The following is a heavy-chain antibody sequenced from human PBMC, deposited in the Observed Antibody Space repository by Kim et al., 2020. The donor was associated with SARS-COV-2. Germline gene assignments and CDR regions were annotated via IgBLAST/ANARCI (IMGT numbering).Heavy chain of an antibody. CDR3: ARDETGSGWKRAFDY. V-gene: IGHV3-11*01. Sequence: DSLKGRFTISRDNAKNPLYLQMKCLRAEDTAVYYCARDETGSGWKRAFDYWGQGTLVTVSS. J-gene: IGHJ4*02. D-gene: IGHD6-19*01.